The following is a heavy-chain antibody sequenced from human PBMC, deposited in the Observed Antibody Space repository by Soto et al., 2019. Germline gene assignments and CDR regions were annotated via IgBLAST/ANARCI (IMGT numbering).Heavy chain of an antibody. V-gene: IGHV4-38-2*01. CDR1: GYSISSGYY. CDR3: ARNYKLPAGGGYFDY. D-gene: IGHD3-10*01. Sequence: PSETLSLTCAVSGYSISSGYYWGWIRQPPGKGLEWIGSIYHSGSTYYNPSLKSRVTISVDTSKNQFSLKLSSVTAADTAVYYCARNYKLPAGGGYFDYWGQGTLVTVS. CDR2: IYHSGST. J-gene: IGHJ4*02.